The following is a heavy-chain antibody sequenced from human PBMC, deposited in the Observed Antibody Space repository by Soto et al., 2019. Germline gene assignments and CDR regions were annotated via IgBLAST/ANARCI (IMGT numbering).Heavy chain of an antibody. D-gene: IGHD6-19*01. J-gene: IGHJ4*02. V-gene: IGHV3-23*01. CDR1: GFTFSTQS. CDR3: AKDLHGSGCSFDY. Sequence: EVQLLESGGGLVQPGGSLRLSCSASGFTFSTQSMDWVRQAPGKGLEWVSALISIGESTDYADSVKGRFTISRDNSKNTLYLQMNSLRADDTAVYYCAKDLHGSGCSFDYWGQGTVVTVSS. CDR2: LISIGEST.